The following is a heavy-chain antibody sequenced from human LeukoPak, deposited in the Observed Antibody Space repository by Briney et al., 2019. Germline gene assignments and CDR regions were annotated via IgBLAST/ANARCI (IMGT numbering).Heavy chain of an antibody. CDR1: GYTLTELS. CDR2: INTNTGNP. V-gene: IGHV7-4-1*02. CDR3: AREGGSSGWYEGFDY. Sequence: GASVKVSCKVSGYTLTELSMHWVRQAPGQGLEWMGWINTNTGNPTYAQGFTGRFVFSLDTSVSTAYLQISSLKAEDTAVYYCAREGGSSGWYEGFDYWGQGTLVTVSS. J-gene: IGHJ4*02. D-gene: IGHD6-19*01.